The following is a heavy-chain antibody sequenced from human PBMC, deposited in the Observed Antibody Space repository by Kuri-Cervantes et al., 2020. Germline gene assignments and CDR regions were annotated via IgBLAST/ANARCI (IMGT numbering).Heavy chain of an antibody. CDR3: ARNRFSSRGDAFDI. V-gene: IGHV3-48*03. J-gene: IGHJ3*02. Sequence: GESLKISCVGSGITFSSYEMNWVRQAPEKGLEWISYIDYSGSAKYYADSVKGRFTISRDNSKNTLYLQMNSLRAEDTPVYYCARNRFSSRGDAFDIWGQGTMVTVSS. CDR1: GITFSSYE. CDR2: IDYSGSAK. D-gene: IGHD6-13*01.